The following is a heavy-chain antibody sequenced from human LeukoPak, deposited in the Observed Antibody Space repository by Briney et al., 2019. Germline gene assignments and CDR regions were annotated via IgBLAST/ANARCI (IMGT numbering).Heavy chain of an antibody. CDR3: ARDQGGYYSSSWVFDY. CDR2: INPNSGGT. CDR1: GYTFSHYA. D-gene: IGHD6-13*01. J-gene: IGHJ4*02. Sequence: ASVKVSCKASGYTFSHYAINWVRQAPGQGLEWMGWINPNSGGTNFAQNFQGRVTMTRDTSISTAYMELSRLRSDDTAVYYCARDQGGYYSSSWVFDYWGQGTLVTVSS. V-gene: IGHV1-2*02.